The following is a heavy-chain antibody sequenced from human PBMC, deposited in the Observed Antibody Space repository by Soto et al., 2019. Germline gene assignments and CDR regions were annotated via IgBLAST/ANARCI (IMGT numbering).Heavy chain of an antibody. J-gene: IGHJ6*02. Sequence: ASVKVSGKASGYTFTSYGISWVRQAPGQGLEWMGWISAYNGNTNYAQKLQGRVTMTTDTSTSTAYMELRSLRSDDTAVYYCARDRIVATIRYYYGMDVWGQGTTVTVSS. CDR2: ISAYNGNT. CDR3: ARDRIVATIRYYYGMDV. CDR1: GYTFTSYG. D-gene: IGHD5-12*01. V-gene: IGHV1-18*01.